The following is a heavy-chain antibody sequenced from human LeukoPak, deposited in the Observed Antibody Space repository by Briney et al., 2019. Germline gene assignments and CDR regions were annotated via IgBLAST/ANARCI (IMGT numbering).Heavy chain of an antibody. J-gene: IGHJ6*03. CDR1: GFTFSSYA. CDR2: ISIDGGRT. D-gene: IGHD6-25*01. CDR3: ARKGIGSSRYQNMDV. Sequence: GGSLKLSCAASGFTFSSYAMSWVRQAPGKGPEWVSTISIDGGRTYYADSVKGRFTVSRDTSKNTLYLQMNSLRAEDTAVYYCARKGIGSSRYQNMDVWGKGTTVTVSS. V-gene: IGHV3-23*01.